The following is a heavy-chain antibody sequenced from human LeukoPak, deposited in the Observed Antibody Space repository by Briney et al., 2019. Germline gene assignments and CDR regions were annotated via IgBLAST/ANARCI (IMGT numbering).Heavy chain of an antibody. CDR3: ARGTLWFGLGHLDY. CDR2: ISYDGSNK. Sequence: GRSLRLSCAASGFTFSSYAMHWVRQAPGKGLERVAVISYDGSNKYYADSVKGRFTISRDNSKNTLYLQMNSLRAEDTAVYYCARGTLWFGLGHLDYWGQGTLVTVSS. CDR1: GFTFSSYA. J-gene: IGHJ4*02. D-gene: IGHD3-10*01. V-gene: IGHV3-30*04.